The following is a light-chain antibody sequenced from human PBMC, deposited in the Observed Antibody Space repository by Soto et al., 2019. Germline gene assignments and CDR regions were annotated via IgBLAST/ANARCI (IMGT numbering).Light chain of an antibody. J-gene: IGLJ3*02. Sequence: QSVLTQPPSASGTPGQRVTISCSGSSSNIGTNYVYWYQQLPGTAPKLLIYRNNQRPSGVPDRFSGSKSGTSASLAISGLRSEDEADYYCAAWDDSLSGGGFGGGTKLTV. CDR2: RNN. CDR3: AAWDDSLSGGG. CDR1: SSNIGTNY. V-gene: IGLV1-47*01.